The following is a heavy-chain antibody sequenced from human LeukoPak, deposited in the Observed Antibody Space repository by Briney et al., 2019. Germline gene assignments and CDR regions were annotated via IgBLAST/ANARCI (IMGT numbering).Heavy chain of an antibody. CDR2: IYPGDSDT. CDR1: GYRFTNYW. D-gene: IGHD6-19*01. CDR3: TRHLHSSGYFHFDY. Sequence: GESLKISCRGSGYRFTNYWIGWVRQMPAKGLEWVGIIYPGDSDTRYNPSFQGQVTISADKSISTAYLQWSSLRASDTAHYYCTRHLHSSGYFHFDYWGQGTLVTVSS. V-gene: IGHV5-51*01. J-gene: IGHJ4*02.